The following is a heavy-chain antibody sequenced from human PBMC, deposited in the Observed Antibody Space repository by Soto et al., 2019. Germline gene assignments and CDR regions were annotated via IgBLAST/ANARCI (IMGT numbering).Heavy chain of an antibody. V-gene: IGHV3-74*01. CDR1: GFTFSSYW. CDR3: ARPTTVTTGAYAFDI. D-gene: IGHD4-17*01. J-gene: IGHJ3*02. CDR2: INSDGSTT. Sequence: GGSLRLSCAASGFTFSSYWMHWVRQAPGKGLVWVSRINSDGSTTTYADSVKGRFTISRDNTKNTLHLQMNSLRAEDTAVYYCARPTTVTTGAYAFDIWGQGTMVTV.